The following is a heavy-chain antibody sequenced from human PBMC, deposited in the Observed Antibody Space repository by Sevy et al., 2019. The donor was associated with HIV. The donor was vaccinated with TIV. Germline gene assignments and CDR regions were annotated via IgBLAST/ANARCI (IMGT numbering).Heavy chain of an antibody. D-gene: IGHD2-8*02. CDR2: INSDGSST. V-gene: IGHV3-74*01. CDR1: GFTFSSYW. Sequence: GGSLRLSCAASGFTFSSYWMHWVRQAPGKGLVWVSRINSDGSSTSYADSVKGRFTISRDNAKNTLYLQMNSLRAEDTAVYYCARETHCTGGVCYTNWFDPWGQGTLVTVSS. CDR3: ARETHCTGGVCYTNWFDP. J-gene: IGHJ5*02.